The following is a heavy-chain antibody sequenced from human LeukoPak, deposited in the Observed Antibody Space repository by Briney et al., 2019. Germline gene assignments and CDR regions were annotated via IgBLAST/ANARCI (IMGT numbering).Heavy chain of an antibody. V-gene: IGHV3-23*01. CDR3: AKEERIQLWSDFDY. Sequence: PGGTLRLSCAVSGFIFSTYGMSWLRQAPGRGLEWVSAISGSGGTTYYADSVKGRFTISRDNSKNTLYLQMNSLRAEDTAIYYCAKEERIQLWSDFDYWGQGTLVTVSS. J-gene: IGHJ4*02. CDR2: ISGSGGTT. D-gene: IGHD5-18*01. CDR1: GFIFSTYG.